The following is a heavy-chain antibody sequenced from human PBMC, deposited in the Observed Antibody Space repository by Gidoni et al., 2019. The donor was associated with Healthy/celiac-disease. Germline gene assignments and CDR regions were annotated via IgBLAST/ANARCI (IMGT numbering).Heavy chain of an antibody. CDR3: ARVGTYYDILTGYHYKYFDY. D-gene: IGHD3-9*01. J-gene: IGHJ4*02. Sequence: EVQLVESGGGLVQPGGSLRLSCEASGFTFSCYWISGVRQAPGEGLEWVANIKQDGSEKYYVDSVKGRFTISRDNAKNSLYLQMNSLRAEDTAVYYCARVGTYYDILTGYHYKYFDYWGQGTLVTVSS. CDR1: GFTFSCYW. V-gene: IGHV3-7*01. CDR2: IKQDGSEK.